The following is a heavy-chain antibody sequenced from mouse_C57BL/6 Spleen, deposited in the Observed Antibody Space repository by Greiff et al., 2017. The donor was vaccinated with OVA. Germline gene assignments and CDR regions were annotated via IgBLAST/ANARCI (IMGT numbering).Heavy chain of an antibody. CDR1: GYTFTSYL. CDR2: IDPSDSYT. V-gene: IGHV1-50*01. D-gene: IGHD4-1*01. CDR3: ARKLGWYFDV. Sequence: QVQLQQPGAELVKPGASVKLSCKASGYTFTSYLMQWVQQRPGQGLEWIGEIDPSDSYTNYTQKFKGQATLTVDTASSTAYMQLSSLTSEDSAVYYCARKLGWYFDVWGTGTTVTVSS. J-gene: IGHJ1*03.